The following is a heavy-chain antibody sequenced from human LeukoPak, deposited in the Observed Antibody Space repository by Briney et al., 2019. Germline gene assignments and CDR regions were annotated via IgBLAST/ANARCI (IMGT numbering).Heavy chain of an antibody. CDR3: ATPKYYYDSSGLGAFDI. V-gene: IGHV1-24*01. CDR2: FDPEDGET. CDR1: GYTLTGLS. J-gene: IGHJ3*02. Sequence: ASVKVSCKVSGYTLTGLSMHWVRQAPGKGLEWIGGFDPEDGETIYAQKFQGRVTMTEDTSTDTAYMELSSLRSEDTAVYYCATPKYYYDSSGLGAFDIWGQGTMVTVSS. D-gene: IGHD3-22*01.